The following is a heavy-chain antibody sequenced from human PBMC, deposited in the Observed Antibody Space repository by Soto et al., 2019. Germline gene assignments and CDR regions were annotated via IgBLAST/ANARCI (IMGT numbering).Heavy chain of an antibody. V-gene: IGHV3-33*01. CDR2: IWYDGSEK. J-gene: IGHJ5*02. D-gene: IGHD1-1*01. CDR3: ARLSNNKVVDP. CDR1: GFTFRHHG. Sequence: QVQLVESGGGVVQPGRSLRLSCEGSGFTFRHHGMHWFRQSPGKGLEGLAVIWYDGSEKYYADSVKGRFTISRDNSKNTLYLQMNRLNVEDTAIYYCARLSNNKVVDPWGQGTVVTVS.